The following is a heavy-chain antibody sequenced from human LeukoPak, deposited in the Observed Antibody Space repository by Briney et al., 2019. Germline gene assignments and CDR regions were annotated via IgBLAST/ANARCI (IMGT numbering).Heavy chain of an antibody. J-gene: IGHJ6*02. D-gene: IGHD3-3*01. CDR1: GFTFSSNL. CDR2: INGDGSTT. CDR3: ARDRVGYYDFWSGYYTTYYYYGMDV. V-gene: IGHV3-74*01. Sequence: GGSLRLSCAASGFTFSSNLMHWVRQAPGKGLVWVSRINGDGSTTNYADSVKGRFTISRDNAKNSLYLQMNSLRAEDTAVYYCARDRVGYYDFWSGYYTTYYYYGMDVWGQGTTVTVSS.